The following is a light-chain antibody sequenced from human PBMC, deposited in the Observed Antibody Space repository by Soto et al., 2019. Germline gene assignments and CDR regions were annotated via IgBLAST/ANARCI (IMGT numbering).Light chain of an antibody. Sequence: QSVLTQPPSASGTPGQTVTISCSGSSSNIGSNYVYWYQQLPGTAPKLLIYRNNQRPSGVPDRFSGSKSGTSASLAISGLRSEDEADYYCAVWDDSLTEVFGGGTKVTVL. CDR2: RNN. V-gene: IGLV1-47*01. J-gene: IGLJ2*01. CDR3: AVWDDSLTEV. CDR1: SSNIGSNY.